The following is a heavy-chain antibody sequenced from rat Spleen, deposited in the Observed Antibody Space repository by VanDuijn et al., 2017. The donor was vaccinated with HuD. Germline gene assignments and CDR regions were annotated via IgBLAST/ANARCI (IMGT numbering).Heavy chain of an antibody. CDR2: ISYDGSST. D-gene: IGHD1-5*01. J-gene: IGHJ2*01. CDR3: ARHGIGTTPFDY. CDR1: GFTFSDYY. Sequence: EVQLVESDGGLVQPGRSLKLSCAASGFTFSDYYMAWVRQAPTKGLEWVATISYDGSSTYYRDSVKGRFTISRDNAKSTLYLQMDSLRSEDTATYYCARHGIGTTPFDYWGQGVMVTVSS. V-gene: IGHV5-29*01.